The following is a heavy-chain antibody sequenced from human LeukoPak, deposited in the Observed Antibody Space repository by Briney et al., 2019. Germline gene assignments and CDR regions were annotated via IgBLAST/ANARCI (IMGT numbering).Heavy chain of an antibody. D-gene: IGHD3-9*01. CDR2: IYYSGST. CDR3: ARSKDILTGYCFDY. Sequence: SETLSLTCTVSGGSISSYYWSWIRQPPGKGLEWIGYIYYSGSTNYNPSLKSRVTVSVDTSKNQFSLKLSSVTAADTAVYYCARSKDILTGYCFDYWGQGTLVTVSS. V-gene: IGHV4-59*01. J-gene: IGHJ4*02. CDR1: GGSISSYY.